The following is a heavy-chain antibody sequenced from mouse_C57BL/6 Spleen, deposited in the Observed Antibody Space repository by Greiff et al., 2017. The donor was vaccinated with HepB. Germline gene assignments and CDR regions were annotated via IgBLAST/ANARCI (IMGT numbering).Heavy chain of an antibody. CDR1: GFTFSSYG. Sequence: DVKLVESGGDLVKPGGSLKLSCAASGFTFSSYGMSWVRQTPDKRLEWVATISSGGSNTYYPESVKGRFTISRDNAKNTLYLQMSSLKSEDTAMYYCARQGGSGAMDYWGQGTSVTVSS. D-gene: IGHD1-1*01. CDR3: ARQGGSGAMDY. CDR2: ISSGGSNT. J-gene: IGHJ4*01. V-gene: IGHV5-6*02.